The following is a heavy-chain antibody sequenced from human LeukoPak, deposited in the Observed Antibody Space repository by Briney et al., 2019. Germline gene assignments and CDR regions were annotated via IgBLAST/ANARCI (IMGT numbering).Heavy chain of an antibody. Sequence: PGGSLRLSCAASGFTLSSYAMSWVRQAPGKGLEWVSAIGGSGTSAYYADSLKGRFTISRDNSKNTLYLQVNSLRAEDTAVYYCAKDDSAYSYASFDYWGQGTLVTVSS. J-gene: IGHJ4*02. V-gene: IGHV3-23*01. CDR1: GFTLSSYA. CDR2: IGGSGTSA. CDR3: AKDDSAYSYASFDY. D-gene: IGHD5-18*01.